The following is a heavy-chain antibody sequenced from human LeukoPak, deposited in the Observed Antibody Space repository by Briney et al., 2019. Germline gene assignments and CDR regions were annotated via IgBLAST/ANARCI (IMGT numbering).Heavy chain of an antibody. CDR1: GGSISSGGYS. CDR3: AREAPDEYSNHLDY. D-gene: IGHD6-6*01. V-gene: IGHV4-30-2*01. Sequence: SQTLSLTCAVSGGSISSGGYSWSWIRQPPGKGLEWIGYIYHSGSTYYDPSLKSRVTISVDRSKNQFSLKLSSVSAADTAVYYCAREAPDEYSNHLDYWGQGTLVTVSS. J-gene: IGHJ4*02. CDR2: IYHSGST.